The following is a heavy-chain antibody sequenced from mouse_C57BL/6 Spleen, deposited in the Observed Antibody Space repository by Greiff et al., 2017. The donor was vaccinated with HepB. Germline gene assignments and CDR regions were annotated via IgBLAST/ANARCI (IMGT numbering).Heavy chain of an antibody. V-gene: IGHV1-52*01. CDR1: GYTFTSYW. D-gene: IGHD2-14*01. CDR2: IDPSDSET. J-gene: IGHJ2*01. CDR3: ARERVRNFDY. Sequence: VQLQQPGAELVRPGSSVKLSCKASGYTFTSYWMHWVKQRPIQGLEWIGNIDPSDSETHYNQKFKDKTTLTVDKSSSTAYMQLSSLTSEDSAVYYCARERVRNFDYWGQGTTLTVSS.